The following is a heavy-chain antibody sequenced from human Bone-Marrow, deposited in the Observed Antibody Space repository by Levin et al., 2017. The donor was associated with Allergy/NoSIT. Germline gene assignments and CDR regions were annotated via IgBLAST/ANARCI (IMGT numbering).Heavy chain of an antibody. CDR1: DYTFTAHI. Sequence: VASVKVSCKASDYTFTAHIIHWVRLAPGQGLEWMGWINTANGNTQYSQKFQGRVTITGDTSARTAYMELSSLKSEDTAFYYCARDGKGYFFDYWGQGTLVTVSS. J-gene: IGHJ4*02. CDR3: ARDGKGYFFDY. D-gene: IGHD1-26*01. V-gene: IGHV1-3*04. CDR2: INTANGNT.